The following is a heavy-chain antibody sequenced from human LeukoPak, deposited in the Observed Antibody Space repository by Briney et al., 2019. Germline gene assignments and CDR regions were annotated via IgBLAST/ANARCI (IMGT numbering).Heavy chain of an antibody. Sequence: PGGSLRLSCAASGFTFSSYAMSWVRQAPGKGLEWVSAISGSGGSTYYADSVKGRFTISRDNPKNTLYLQMNSLRAEDTAVYYCARDPTIAAAGPNDAFDIWGQGTMVTVSS. CDR2: ISGSGGST. V-gene: IGHV3-23*01. CDR1: GFTFSSYA. CDR3: ARDPTIAAAGPNDAFDI. D-gene: IGHD6-13*01. J-gene: IGHJ3*02.